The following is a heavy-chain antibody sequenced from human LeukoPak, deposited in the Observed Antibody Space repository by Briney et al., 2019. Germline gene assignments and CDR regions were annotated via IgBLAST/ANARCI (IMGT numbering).Heavy chain of an antibody. V-gene: IGHV3-53*01. Sequence: GGSLRLSCAASGFIVSHNYMTWVRQAPGKGLEWISVIYIDGTTYYADSVKGRFTISRDQANNTLYLQMNTLRDEDTAVYYCANLGCSSSTCLDYWGQGTLVTVSS. CDR2: IYIDGTT. D-gene: IGHD2-2*01. CDR1: GFIVSHNY. J-gene: IGHJ4*02. CDR3: ANLGCSSSTCLDY.